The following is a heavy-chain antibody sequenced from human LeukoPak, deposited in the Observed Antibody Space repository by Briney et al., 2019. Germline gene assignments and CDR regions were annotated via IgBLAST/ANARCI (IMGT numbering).Heavy chain of an antibody. CDR2: INPSGGST. J-gene: IGHJ4*02. V-gene: IGHV1-46*01. D-gene: IGHD6-19*01. CDR3: ARDAGYSSGWYSSSDY. Sequence: ASVKVSCKASGYTFTSYYMHWVRQAPGQGLEWMGIINPSGGSTSYAQKFQGRVTMTRDTSTSTVYMELSRLRSDDTAVYYCARDAGYSSGWYSSSDYWGQGTLVTVSS. CDR1: GYTFTSYY.